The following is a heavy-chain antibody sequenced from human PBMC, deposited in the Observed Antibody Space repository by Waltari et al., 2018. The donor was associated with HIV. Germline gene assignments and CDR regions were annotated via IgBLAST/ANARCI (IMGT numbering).Heavy chain of an antibody. CDR1: GLTFRRYW. Sequence: EVQLVESGGGLVQQGGSLRVSCAASGLTFRRYWMSWVRQAPGRGLEGVDNIKQDGSEKYYGDSVRGLFTISRDNTNNLLYLQMNSLRAEDTAVYYCARFLYAYYDSNDFYRPYYYGMDVWGQGTTVTVSS. D-gene: IGHD3-22*01. CDR3: ARFLYAYYDSNDFYRPYYYGMDV. CDR2: IKQDGSEK. J-gene: IGHJ6*02. V-gene: IGHV3-7*01.